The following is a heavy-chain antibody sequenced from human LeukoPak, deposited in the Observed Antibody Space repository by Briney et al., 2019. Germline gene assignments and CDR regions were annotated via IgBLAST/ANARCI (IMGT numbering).Heavy chain of an antibody. CDR3: ARDHYALGSYPNP. J-gene: IGHJ5*02. CDR2: IYGGGGT. CDR1: GFIVSSNY. D-gene: IGHD3-10*01. V-gene: IGHV3-66*01. Sequence: GGSLRLSCVASGFIVSSNYMSWVRQAPGKGLEWVSVIYGGGGTYYADFVKGRFTISRDNFRNTLYLQRNSQRAEDTAVYYCARDHYALGSYPNPWGQGTLVTVSS.